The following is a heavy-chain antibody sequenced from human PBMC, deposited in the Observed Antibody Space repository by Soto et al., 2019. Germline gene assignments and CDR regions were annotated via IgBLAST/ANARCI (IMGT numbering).Heavy chain of an antibody. CDR2: ISGYNGDT. J-gene: IGHJ6*02. D-gene: IGHD2-8*01. CDR1: GYSFMNYG. V-gene: IGHV1-18*01. CDR3: AKNGQPPYYYYGLDV. Sequence: ASVKVSCKTSGYSFMNYGISWVRQAPGQGLEWMGWISGYNGDTNYAQKFQGRVSMTIDTSTTTAYMELRSLTSDDTAVYYCAKNGQPPYYYYGLDVWGQGTKVTVSS.